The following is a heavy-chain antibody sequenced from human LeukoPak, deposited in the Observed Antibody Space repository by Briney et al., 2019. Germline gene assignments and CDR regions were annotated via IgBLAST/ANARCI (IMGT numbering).Heavy chain of an antibody. CDR3: ARDPDDYGDYEGFDY. J-gene: IGHJ4*02. CDR1: GFTSSSYA. V-gene: IGHV3-23*01. CDR2: ISGSGGST. D-gene: IGHD4-17*01. Sequence: GGSLRLSCAASGFTSSSYAMSWVRQAPGKGLEWVSAISGSGGSTYYADSVKGRFTISRDNAKNSLYLQMNSLRAEDTAVYYCARDPDDYGDYEGFDYWGQGTLVTVSS.